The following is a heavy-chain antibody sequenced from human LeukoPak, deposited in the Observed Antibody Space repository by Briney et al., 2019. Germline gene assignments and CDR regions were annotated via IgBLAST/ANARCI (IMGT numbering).Heavy chain of an antibody. V-gene: IGHV4-4*07. D-gene: IGHD6-19*01. CDR3: GGSGGEQWLGNWFDP. CDR2: IYTSGST. J-gene: IGHJ5*02. CDR1: GGSISSYY. Sequence: SETLSLTCTVSGGSISSYYWSWIRQPAGKGLEWIGRIYTSGSTNYNPSLKSRVTMSVDTSKNQFSLKLSSVTAADTAVYYCGGSGGEQWLGNWFDPWGQGTLVTVSS.